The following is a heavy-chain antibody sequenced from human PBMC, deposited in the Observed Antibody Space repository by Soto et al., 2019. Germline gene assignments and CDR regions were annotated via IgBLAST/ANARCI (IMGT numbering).Heavy chain of an antibody. D-gene: IGHD3-9*01. J-gene: IGHJ4*02. CDR2: INHSGST. V-gene: IGHV4-34*01. CDR1: GGSFSGYY. CDR3: ARPKRGGGLVRYFDY. Sequence: SETLSLTCAVYGGSFSGYYWSWIRQPPGKGLEWIGEINHSGSTNYNPSLKSRVTISVDTSKNQFSLKLSSVTAADTAVYYCARPKRGGGLVRYFDYWGQGTLVTVSS.